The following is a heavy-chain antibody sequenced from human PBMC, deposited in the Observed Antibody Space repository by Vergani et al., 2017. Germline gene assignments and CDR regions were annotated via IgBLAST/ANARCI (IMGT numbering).Heavy chain of an antibody. CDR2: IYYSGST. CDR3: ARVVSTNSRIAVAGKLDY. CDR1: GGSISSSSYY. Sequence: QVQLPESGPGLVKPSETLSLTCTVSGGSISSSSYYWGWIRQPPGKGLEWIGSIYYSGSTYYNPSLKSRVTISVDTSKNQFSLKLSSVTAADTAVYYCARVVSTNSRIAVAGKLDYWGQGTLVTVSS. D-gene: IGHD6-19*01. J-gene: IGHJ4*02. V-gene: IGHV4-39*01.